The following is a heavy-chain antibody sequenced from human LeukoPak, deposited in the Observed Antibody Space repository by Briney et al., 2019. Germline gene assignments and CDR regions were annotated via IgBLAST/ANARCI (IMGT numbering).Heavy chain of an antibody. CDR2: ISSSSSTI. J-gene: IGHJ4*02. V-gene: IGHV3-48*02. CDR1: GFTFSSYS. D-gene: IGHD3-22*01. CDR3: AREYYYDSSGLDY. Sequence: GGFLRLSCAASGFTFSSYSMNWVRQAPGKGLEWVSYISSSSSTIYYADSVKGRFTISRDNAKNSLYLQMNSLRDEDTAVYYCAREYYYDSSGLDYWGQGTLVTVSS.